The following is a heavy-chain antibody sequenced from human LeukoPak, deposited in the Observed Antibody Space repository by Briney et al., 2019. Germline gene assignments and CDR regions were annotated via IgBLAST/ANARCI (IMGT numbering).Heavy chain of an antibody. Sequence: GESLKISCKGSGYSFTSHWIGWVRQMPGKGLEWMGIIYPGDSDTRYSPSFQGQVTISADKSISTAYLQWSSLKASDTAMYYCARLQRGSIAAAGFDYWGQGTLVTVSS. D-gene: IGHD6-13*01. CDR1: GYSFTSHW. V-gene: IGHV5-51*01. CDR2: IYPGDSDT. J-gene: IGHJ4*02. CDR3: ARLQRGSIAAAGFDY.